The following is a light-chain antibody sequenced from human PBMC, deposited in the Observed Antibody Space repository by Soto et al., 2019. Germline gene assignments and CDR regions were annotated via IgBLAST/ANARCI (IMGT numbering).Light chain of an antibody. J-gene: IGLJ7*01. CDR2: NTN. V-gene: IGLV8-61*01. CDR1: SGSVSTTYY. Sequence: QTVVTQEPSFSVSPEGTVTLTCGLSSGSVSTTYYPSWYQQTPGQAPRTLIYNTNTRSSGVPDRFSGSILGNKAALTITGAQADDESDYYCVLYMGSGVWLFGGGTQLTVL. CDR3: VLYMGSGVWL.